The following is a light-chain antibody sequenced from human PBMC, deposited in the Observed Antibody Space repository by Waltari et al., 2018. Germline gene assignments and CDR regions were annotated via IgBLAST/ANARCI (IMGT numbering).Light chain of an antibody. CDR3: QQRNNWPIT. J-gene: IGKJ5*01. CDR2: DTS. V-gene: IGKV3-11*01. Sequence: EIVLTQSPGTLSLSPGERATLSCRASQSASNFLAWYQQKPGQAPRILIYDTSNRATGVPARFSGSGSGTDFTLTINSLEPDDFAVYFCQQRNNWPITFGQGTRLEIK. CDR1: QSASNF.